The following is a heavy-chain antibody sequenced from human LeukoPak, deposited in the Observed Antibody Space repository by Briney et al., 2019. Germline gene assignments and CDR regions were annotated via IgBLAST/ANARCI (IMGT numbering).Heavy chain of an antibody. D-gene: IGHD6-19*01. V-gene: IGHV4-61*01. Sequence: KPSETLSLTCTVSGGSVSSGSYYWSWIRRPPGKGLEWIGYIYYSGSTNYNPSLKSRVTISVDTSKNQFSLELSSVTAADTAVYYCARVSSYSSGWYDIDYWGQGTLVTVSS. CDR1: GGSVSSGSYY. CDR2: IYYSGST. CDR3: ARVSSYSSGWYDIDY. J-gene: IGHJ4*02.